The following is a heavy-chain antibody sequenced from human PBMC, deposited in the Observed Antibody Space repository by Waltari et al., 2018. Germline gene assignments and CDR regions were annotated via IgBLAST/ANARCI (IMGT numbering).Heavy chain of an antibody. CDR2: I. CDR3: ARSNHYGSGSLPFDCFDI. V-gene: IGHV4-31*03. Sequence: QVHLQESGPGLVKPSQTLSLICTVSGDPITSGGSYWSWIRQYPGKGLEYIGYISRESRVTISRDTSKTQLSLKLDSVTAADTAVYYCARSNHYGSGSLPFDCFDIWGQGTVVTVSS. J-gene: IGHJ3*02. D-gene: IGHD3-10*01. CDR1: GDPITSGGSY.